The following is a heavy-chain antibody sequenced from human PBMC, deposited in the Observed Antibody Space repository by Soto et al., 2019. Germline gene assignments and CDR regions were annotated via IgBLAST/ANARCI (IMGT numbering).Heavy chain of an antibody. V-gene: IGHV3-23*01. Sequence: EVRLLESGGGLVQPGGSLRLSCAASGFTFSNYAMSWVRQVPGKGLEWVSVISGSGGSTYYADSVKGRFTISRDNSKNTRYLQMNSLRAEDTAVYYCAKDISGNYYDFDYWGQGTLVIVSS. CDR2: ISGSGGST. J-gene: IGHJ4*02. CDR1: GFTFSNYA. CDR3: AKDISGNYYDFDY. D-gene: IGHD1-26*01.